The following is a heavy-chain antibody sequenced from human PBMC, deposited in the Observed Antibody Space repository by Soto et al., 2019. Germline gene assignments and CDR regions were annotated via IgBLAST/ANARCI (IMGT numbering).Heavy chain of an antibody. CDR1: GFAFSDPY. CDR2: ISSSGSTI. Sequence: QVQLVESGGGLVKPGGSLRLSCAASGFAFSDPYMSWIRQAPGKGLEWISYISSSGSTIYYADSVKGRFTICRDNAKKSLYLEMDSLTADDTAVYYCARGGASVTTPVDYWGQGTQVTLSS. D-gene: IGHD4-17*01. V-gene: IGHV3-11*01. CDR3: ARGGASVTTPVDY. J-gene: IGHJ4*02.